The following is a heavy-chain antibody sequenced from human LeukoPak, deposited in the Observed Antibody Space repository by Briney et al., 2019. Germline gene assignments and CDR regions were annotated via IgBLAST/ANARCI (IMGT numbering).Heavy chain of an antibody. CDR3: ARAQFSGSYWSDFDY. CDR2: IIPIFGTA. Sequence: ASVTVSCKASGGTFSSYAISWVRQAPGQGLEWMGGIIPIFGTANYAQKFQGRVTITTDESTSTAYMELSSLRSEDTAVYYCARAQFSGSYWSDFDYWGQGTLVTVSS. CDR1: GGTFSSYA. V-gene: IGHV1-69*05. J-gene: IGHJ4*02. D-gene: IGHD1-26*01.